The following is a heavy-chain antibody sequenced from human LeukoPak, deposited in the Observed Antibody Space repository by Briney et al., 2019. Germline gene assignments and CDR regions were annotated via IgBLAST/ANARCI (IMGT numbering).Heavy chain of an antibody. J-gene: IGHJ4*02. CDR2: INHSGST. Sequence: KPSETLPLTCAVYGGSFSGYYWSWIRQPPGKGLEWIGEINHSGSTNYNPSLKSRVTISVDTSKNQFSLKLSSVTAADTAVYYCARGHYYFDYWGQGTLVTVSS. V-gene: IGHV4-34*01. CDR3: ARGHYYFDY. CDR1: GGSFSGYY.